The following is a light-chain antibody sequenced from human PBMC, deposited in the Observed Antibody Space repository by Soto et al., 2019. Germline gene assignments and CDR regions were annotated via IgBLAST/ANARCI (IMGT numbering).Light chain of an antibody. CDR2: SND. J-gene: IGLJ2*01. CDR3: AGWDDSLYGSV. V-gene: IGLV1-44*01. CDR1: TSNIGTNI. Sequence: QSVLTQPPSVSGTPGQRVTMSCSGSTSNIGTNIVNWYQQLPGTAPKLLIYSNDQRPSGVPDRFSGSKSGTSASLAISGLQSEDEATYYCAGWDDSLYGSVFGGGTKLTVL.